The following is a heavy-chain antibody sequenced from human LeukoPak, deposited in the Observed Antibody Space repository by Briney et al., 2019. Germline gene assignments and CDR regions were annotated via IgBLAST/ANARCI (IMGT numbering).Heavy chain of an antibody. CDR1: GFTFSSYW. V-gene: IGHV3-7*01. Sequence: PGGSLRLSCAASGFTFSSYWMSWVRQAPGKGLEWVANIKQDGSEKYYVDSVKGRFTISKDNAKNSLYLQMNSLRAEDTAVYYCARDYYDSSGYSDYWGQGTLVTVSS. J-gene: IGHJ4*02. D-gene: IGHD3-22*01. CDR3: ARDYYDSSGYSDY. CDR2: IKQDGSEK.